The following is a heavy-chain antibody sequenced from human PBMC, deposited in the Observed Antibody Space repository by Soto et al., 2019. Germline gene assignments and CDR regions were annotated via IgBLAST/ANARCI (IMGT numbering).Heavy chain of an antibody. D-gene: IGHD2-21*01. J-gene: IGHJ4*02. Sequence: SVKVSCKASGGTFSSYAISWVRQAPGQGLEWMGGIIPIFGTANYAQKFQGRVTITADESTSTAYMELSSLRSEGTAVYYCARNLGGGEPDDWGQGTLVPVSS. CDR1: GGTFSSYA. CDR3: ARNLGGGEPDD. CDR2: IIPIFGTA. V-gene: IGHV1-69*13.